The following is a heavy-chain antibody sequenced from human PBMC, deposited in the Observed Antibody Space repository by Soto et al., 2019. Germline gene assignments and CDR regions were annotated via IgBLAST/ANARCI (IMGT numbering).Heavy chain of an antibody. Sequence: PSEALSVTCAVSGCSISSGGYYWSWIRQHPGKGLEWIGYIYYSGSTYYNPSLKSRVTISVDTSKNQFSLKLSSVTAADTAVYYCAGDRRGYSGYGMDVWGQGPTVTVSS. CDR2: IYYSGST. V-gene: IGHV4-31*11. CDR3: AGDRRGYSGYGMDV. D-gene: IGHD5-12*01. CDR1: GCSISSGGYY. J-gene: IGHJ6*02.